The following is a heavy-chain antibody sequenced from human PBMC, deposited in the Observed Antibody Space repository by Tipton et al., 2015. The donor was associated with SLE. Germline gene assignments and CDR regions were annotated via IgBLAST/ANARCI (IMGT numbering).Heavy chain of an antibody. CDR2: IYDSGRT. D-gene: IGHD1-26*01. CDR3: AGVGSYLPYGAFDI. J-gene: IGHJ3*02. CDR1: GGSISSSSYY. Sequence: TLSLTCTVSGGSISSSSYYWGWLRQPPGKGLEWIGSIYDSGRTYYNPSLKSRVTVSVDTSKKQFSLKLSSVTAADTAVYYCAGVGSYLPYGAFDIWGQGTMVTVSS. V-gene: IGHV4-39*07.